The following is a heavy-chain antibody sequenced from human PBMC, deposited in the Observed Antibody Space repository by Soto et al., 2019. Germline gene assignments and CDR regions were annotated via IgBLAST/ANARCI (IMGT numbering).Heavy chain of an antibody. CDR2: INGNGASA. J-gene: IGHJ5*02. CDR1: GFSFNSYA. V-gene: IGHV3-23*01. D-gene: IGHD3-22*01. Sequence: EVQLLESGGGLIQPGGSLRLSCAASGFSFNSYAMSWVRQAPGKGLEWVSSINGNGASAYYADSVKGRFTVSRDNSKDTMHLQMNSPRVEDTAVYYCAKGRYYYDSPWGQGTLVTVSS. CDR3: AKGRYYYDSP.